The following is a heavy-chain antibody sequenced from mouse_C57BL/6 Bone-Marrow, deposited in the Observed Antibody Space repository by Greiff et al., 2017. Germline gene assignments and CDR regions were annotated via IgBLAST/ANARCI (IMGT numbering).Heavy chain of an antibody. D-gene: IGHD1-1*01. J-gene: IGHJ4*01. Sequence: EVQLQQSGAELVKPGASVKLSCTASGFNIKDYYMHWVKQRTEQGLEWIGRIDPEDGETKYAQKFQGKATITADTSSNTAYLQLSSLTSEDTAVYYCATPITYGSSLMDYWGQGTSVTVSS. CDR1: GFNIKDYY. CDR3: ATPITYGSSLMDY. V-gene: IGHV14-2*01. CDR2: IDPEDGET.